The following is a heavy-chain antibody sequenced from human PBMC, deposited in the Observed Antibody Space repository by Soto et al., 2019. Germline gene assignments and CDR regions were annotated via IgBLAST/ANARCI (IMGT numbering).Heavy chain of an antibody. CDR1: GGSISSGGYY. CDR2: IYYSGST. J-gene: IGHJ4*02. CDR3: ARSPEATVTAFDY. Sequence: QVQLQESGPGLVKPSQTLSLTCTVSGGSISSGGYYWSWIRQHPGKGLEWFGYIYYSGSTYYNPSLRSRVSISVDTSKNQFSLKLSSVTAADTAVYYYARSPEATVTAFDYCGQGTLVTVSS. V-gene: IGHV4-31*03. D-gene: IGHD4-17*01.